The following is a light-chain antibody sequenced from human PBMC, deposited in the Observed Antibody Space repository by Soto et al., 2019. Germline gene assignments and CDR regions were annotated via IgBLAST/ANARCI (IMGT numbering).Light chain of an antibody. Sequence: DIQMTQSPSTLSASVGDRVTIDCRASQSIGSYLNWYQHKPGKAPKLLIYDASTLETGVPSRFSGSGSGTDFTFVISSLQPEDIATYYCQQYDNLPITFGQGTRLEI. J-gene: IGKJ5*01. CDR1: QSIGSY. V-gene: IGKV1-33*01. CDR2: DAS. CDR3: QQYDNLPIT.